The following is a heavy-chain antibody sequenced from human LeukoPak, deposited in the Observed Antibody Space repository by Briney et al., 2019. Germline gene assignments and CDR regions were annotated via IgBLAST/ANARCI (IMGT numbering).Heavy chain of an antibody. Sequence: GSLRLSCAASGFTFSSLAMHWVRQAPGKGLEWVSVISGSGGTTYYADSVKGRFTTSRDNSKNTLYLQMNSLRAEDTAVYYCARDGYSGYDSAVYYYGMDVWGQGTTVTVSS. V-gene: IGHV3-23*01. D-gene: IGHD5-12*01. J-gene: IGHJ6*02. CDR3: ARDGYSGYDSAVYYYGMDV. CDR2: ISGSGGTT. CDR1: GFTFSSLA.